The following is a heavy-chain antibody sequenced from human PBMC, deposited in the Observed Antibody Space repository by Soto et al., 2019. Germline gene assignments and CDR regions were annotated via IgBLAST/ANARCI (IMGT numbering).Heavy chain of an antibody. CDR2: ISYDGSTN. D-gene: IGHD6-19*01. J-gene: IGHJ4*02. V-gene: IGHV3-30-3*01. CDR3: ARTTTVAGTPEFDY. CDR1: GFTFSSFP. Sequence: QVQLEESGGGVVQPGRSLSLSCAASGFTFSSFPLHWVRQAPGKGLEWLALISYDGSTNYNPDSVRGRFIISRDNSKNTLYLQLNSLRPEDTAVYYCARTTTVAGTPEFDYWGQGTLVTVSS.